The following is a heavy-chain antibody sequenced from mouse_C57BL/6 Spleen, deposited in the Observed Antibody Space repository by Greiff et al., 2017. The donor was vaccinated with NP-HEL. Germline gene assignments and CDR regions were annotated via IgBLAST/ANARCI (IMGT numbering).Heavy chain of an antibody. CDR3: ARYYDYPYAMDY. D-gene: IGHD2-4*01. V-gene: IGHV1-81*01. CDR1: GYTFTSYG. J-gene: IGHJ4*01. Sequence: VQLVESGAELARPGASVKLSCKASGYTFTSYGISWVKQRTGQGLEWIGEIYPRSGNTYYNEKFKGKATLTADKSSSTAYMELRSLTSEDSAVYFCARYYDYPYAMDYWGQGTSVTVSS. CDR2: IYPRSGNT.